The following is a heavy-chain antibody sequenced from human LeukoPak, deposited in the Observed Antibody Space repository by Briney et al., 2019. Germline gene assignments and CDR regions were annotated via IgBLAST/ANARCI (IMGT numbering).Heavy chain of an antibody. J-gene: IGHJ6*03. D-gene: IGHD3-10*01. CDR1: GGTFSSYA. CDR2: IIPIFGTA. CDR3: ARDYYGSGTNSLGVYYYYYYMDV. Sequence: GASVKVSCKASGGTFSSYAISWVRQAPGQGLEWMGGIIPIFGTANYAQKFQGRVTITADESTSTAYMELSSLRSEDTAVYYCARDYYGSGTNSLGVYYYYYYMDVWGKGTTVTISS. V-gene: IGHV1-69*13.